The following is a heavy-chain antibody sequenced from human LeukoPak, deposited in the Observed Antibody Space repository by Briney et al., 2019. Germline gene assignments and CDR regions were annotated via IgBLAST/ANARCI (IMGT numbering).Heavy chain of an antibody. CDR2: ISSYNVNT. D-gene: IGHD5-18*01. CDR1: GYTFTSYG. Sequence: ASVKVSCKASGYTFTSYGISWVRQAPGQGLEWTGWISSYNVNTNDAQKLQGRVTMTTDTSTSTAYMEVRSLRSDDTAVYYCARGGALGYSYGYDWFDPWGQGTLVTVSS. J-gene: IGHJ5*02. CDR3: ARGGALGYSYGYDWFDP. V-gene: IGHV1-18*01.